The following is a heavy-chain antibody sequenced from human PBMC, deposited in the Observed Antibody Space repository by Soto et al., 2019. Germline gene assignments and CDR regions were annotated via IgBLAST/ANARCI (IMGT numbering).Heavy chain of an antibody. CDR1: GGSISSGGYS. CDR2: IYHSGST. J-gene: IGHJ6*02. Sequence: SETLSLTCAVSGGSISSGGYSWSWIRQPPGKGLEWIGYIYHSGSTYHNPSLKSRVTISVDRSKNQFSLKLSSVTAADTAVYYCASAYCGGDCYATYRSYYYYGMDVWGQGTTVTVSS. CDR3: ASAYCGGDCYATYRSYYYYGMDV. D-gene: IGHD2-21*02. V-gene: IGHV4-30-2*01.